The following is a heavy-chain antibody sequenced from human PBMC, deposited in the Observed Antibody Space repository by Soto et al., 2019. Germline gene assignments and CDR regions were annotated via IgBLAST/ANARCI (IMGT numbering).Heavy chain of an antibody. CDR2: IYYSGST. CDR3: ASDYGDYGPGYFQH. V-gene: IGHV4-39*01. D-gene: IGHD4-17*01. Sequence: QLQLQESGPGLVKPSETLSLTCTVSGGSISSSSYYWGWIRQPPGKGLEWIGSIYYSGSTYYNPSLKSRVTISVDTSKNQFSLKLSSVTTADTAVYYCASDYGDYGPGYFQHWGQGTLVTVSS. CDR1: GGSISSSSYY. J-gene: IGHJ1*01.